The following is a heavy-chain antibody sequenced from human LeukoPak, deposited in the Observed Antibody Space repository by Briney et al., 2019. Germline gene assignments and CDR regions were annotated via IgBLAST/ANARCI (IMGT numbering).Heavy chain of an antibody. J-gene: IGHJ4*02. CDR3: ARDRYCSAN. V-gene: IGHV3-7*03. Sequence: PGGSLRLSCVASGFTFSNYWMTWVRQAPGKGLEWVANIKQDGSEKYYVDSVKGRFIISRDNAKNSLYLQMNSLRAEDTAVYYCARDRYCSANWGQGTLVSVSS. D-gene: IGHD2-15*01. CDR2: IKQDGSEK. CDR1: GFTFSNYW.